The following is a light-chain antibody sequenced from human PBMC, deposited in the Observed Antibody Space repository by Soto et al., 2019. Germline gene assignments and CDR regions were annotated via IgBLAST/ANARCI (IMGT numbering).Light chain of an antibody. CDR1: SSNIGNNF. CDR3: GTWDTTLSVGV. CDR2: DNN. J-gene: IGLJ2*01. V-gene: IGLV1-51*01. Sequence: QSALTQPPSVSAAPGQKVTISCSGSSSNIGNNFVSWYQQLPGTAPKLLIYDNNKRPSGIPDRFSGSKSGTSATLGITGLQTGDEAEYYCGTWDTTLSVGVFGGGTKLTVL.